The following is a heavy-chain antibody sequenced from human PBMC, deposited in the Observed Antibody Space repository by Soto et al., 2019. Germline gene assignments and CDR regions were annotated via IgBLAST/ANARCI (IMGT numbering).Heavy chain of an antibody. CDR1: GGSISSYY. J-gene: IGHJ4*02. CDR2: IYTSGST. V-gene: IGHV4-4*07. Sequence: PSETLSLTCTVSGGSISSYYWSWIRQPAGKGLEWIGRIYTSGSTNYNPSLKSRVTMSVDTSKNQFSLKLSSVTAADTAVYYCARVEGANCSGGSCWGEFDYWGQGTLVTVSS. CDR3: ARVEGANCSGGSCWGEFDY. D-gene: IGHD2-15*01.